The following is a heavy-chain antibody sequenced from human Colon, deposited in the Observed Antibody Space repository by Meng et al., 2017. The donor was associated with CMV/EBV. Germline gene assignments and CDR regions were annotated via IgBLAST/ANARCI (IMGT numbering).Heavy chain of an antibody. CDR2: ISPALGIA. V-gene: IGHV1-69*02. Sequence: SVKVSCKASGGTFKSYSISWVRQAPGQGLEWMGRISPALGIASYAQKFPDRVTITANISTSTAYMELTTLRSDDTAVYYCARGQIKVRAVASGAFDYWGQGTLVTVSS. CDR3: ARGQIKVRAVASGAFDY. J-gene: IGHJ4*02. D-gene: IGHD3-10*01. CDR1: GGTFKSYS.